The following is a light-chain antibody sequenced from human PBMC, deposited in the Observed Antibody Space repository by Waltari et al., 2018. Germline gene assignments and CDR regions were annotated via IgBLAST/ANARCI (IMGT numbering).Light chain of an antibody. CDR1: VMAKTS. Sequence: SYELTQPSSVSVSPGQTANITCSGDVMAKTSTRWFQQKPGQAPVLVIYKDTEPPSVIPERYSGSSSGTTVTLIISGAQVEDEADYFCYSAADYNLVFGGGTKLTVL. V-gene: IGLV3-27*01. CDR3: YSAADYNLV. J-gene: IGLJ2*01. CDR2: KDT.